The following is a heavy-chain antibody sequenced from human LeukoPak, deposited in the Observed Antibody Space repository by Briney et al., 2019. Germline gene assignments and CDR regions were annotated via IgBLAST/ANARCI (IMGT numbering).Heavy chain of an antibody. V-gene: IGHV3-53*01. J-gene: IGHJ4*02. CDR1: GFTVSSNY. D-gene: IGHD6-19*01. CDR3: ARTVAGSGIDCFDY. CDR2: IYSGGSA. Sequence: GGSLRLSCAASGFTVSSNYMSWVRQAPGKGLEWVSVIYSGGSAYYADSVEGRFTISRDNSKNTLYLQMNTLGAEDTAVYYCARTVAGSGIDCFDYWGQGTLVTVSS.